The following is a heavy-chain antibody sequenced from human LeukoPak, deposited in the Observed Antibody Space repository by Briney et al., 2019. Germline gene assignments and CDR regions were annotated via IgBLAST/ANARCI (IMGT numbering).Heavy chain of an antibody. V-gene: IGHV4-4*07. CDR3: ARETLVGTTNYFDY. D-gene: IGHD1-14*01. Sequence: SETLSLTCSVSGGSMKTFYWTWTRQPAGKGLEWIGRVYTSGFTKYNPSFRSRVSMSVDTSKKQLSLMLTSLTAADTAVYYCARETLVGTTNYFDYWGQGALVTVSS. J-gene: IGHJ4*02. CDR1: GGSMKTFY. CDR2: VYTSGFT.